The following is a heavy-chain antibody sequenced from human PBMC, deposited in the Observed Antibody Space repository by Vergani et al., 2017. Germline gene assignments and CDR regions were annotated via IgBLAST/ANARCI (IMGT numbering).Heavy chain of an antibody. J-gene: IGHJ2*01. CDR3: ARGLWNADWYFDL. V-gene: IGHV3-53*01. Sequence: EVQLVESGGGLIQPGGSLRLSCAASGFTVSSNYMSWVRQAPGKGLEWVSVIYSGGSTYYADSVKGRFTISRDNSKNTLYLQMNSLRAEDTAVYYCARGLWNADWYFDLWGRGTLVTVSS. CDR1: GFTVSSNY. D-gene: IGHD1-1*01. CDR2: IYSGGST.